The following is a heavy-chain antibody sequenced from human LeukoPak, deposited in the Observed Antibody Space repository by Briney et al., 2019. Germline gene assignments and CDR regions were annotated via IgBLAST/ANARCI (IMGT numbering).Heavy chain of an antibody. V-gene: IGHV3-21*01. CDR2: ISSSGTYI. D-gene: IGHD1-1*01. Sequence: GGSLRLPCAVSGFTLSSYTINWVRQAPGKGLEWVSSISSSGTYIYYADSVKGRFTISRDNAKNSLSLQMNSLRAEDTAVYYCARDRLLEDRDYHYYYYMDVWGIGTTVTVSS. CDR3: ARDRLLEDRDYHYYYYMDV. J-gene: IGHJ6*03. CDR1: GFTLSSYT.